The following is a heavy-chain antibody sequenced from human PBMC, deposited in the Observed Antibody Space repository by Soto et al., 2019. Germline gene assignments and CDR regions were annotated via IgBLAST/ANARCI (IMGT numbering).Heavy chain of an antibody. Sequence: QVQLVQSGAEVKKPGASVKVSCKASGYTFTTHGISWVRQVPGQGLEWMGWVRGDNGHTNYAQSLQGRVPMTTDTSTNTAYMERRSLRSDATAVYYCARDLGYCRSGTCYREWFDPWGQGTLVTVSS. CDR3: ARDLGYCRSGTCYREWFDP. CDR2: VRGDNGHT. CDR1: GYTFTTHG. V-gene: IGHV1-18*01. J-gene: IGHJ5*02. D-gene: IGHD2-15*01.